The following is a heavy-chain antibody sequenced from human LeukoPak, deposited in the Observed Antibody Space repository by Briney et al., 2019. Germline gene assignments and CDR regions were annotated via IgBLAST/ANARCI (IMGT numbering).Heavy chain of an antibody. D-gene: IGHD5-18*01. J-gene: IGHJ4*02. V-gene: IGHV3-30*18. CDR1: GFTFSSYG. CDR3: ANQRGYSYGYYFDY. CDR2: ISYDGSNK. Sequence: GRSLRLSCAASGFTFSSYGMHWVRQAPGKGLEWVAVISYDGSNKYYADSVKGRFTISRDNSKNTLYLQMNSLRAEDTAVYYCANQRGYSYGYYFDYWGQGTLVTVSS.